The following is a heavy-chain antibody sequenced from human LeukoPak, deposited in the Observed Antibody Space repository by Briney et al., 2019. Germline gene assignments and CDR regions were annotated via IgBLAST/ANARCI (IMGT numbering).Heavy chain of an antibody. J-gene: IGHJ4*02. V-gene: IGHV3-48*01. CDR1: GFTFSSYS. Sequence: PGGSLRLSCAASGFTFSSYSMNWVRQAPGKGLEWVSYISSSSSTIYYADSVKGRFTISRDNAKNSLYLQMNSLRAENTAVYYCAGYSRHWSFDSWGQGTLVTVSS. CDR3: AGYSRHWSFDS. CDR2: ISSSSSTI. D-gene: IGHD6-19*01.